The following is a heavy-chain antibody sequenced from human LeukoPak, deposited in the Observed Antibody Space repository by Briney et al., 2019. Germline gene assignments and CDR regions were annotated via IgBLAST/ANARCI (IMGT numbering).Heavy chain of an antibody. CDR1: GYSFTTYW. V-gene: IGHV5-51*01. CDR3: ARGRYYGSGSLSWFDP. CDR2: IYPGDSDT. Sequence: PGESLKISCKGPGYSFTTYWIGWMRQMPGKGLECMGIIYPGDSDTRYSPSFQGQVTISADKSITTAYLQWSSLKASDTAMYYCARGRYYGSGSLSWFDPWGQGTLVTVSS. D-gene: IGHD3-10*01. J-gene: IGHJ5*02.